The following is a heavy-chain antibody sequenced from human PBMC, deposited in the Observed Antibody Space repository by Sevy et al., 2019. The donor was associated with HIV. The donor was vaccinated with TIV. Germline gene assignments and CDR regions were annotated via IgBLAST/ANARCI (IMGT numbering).Heavy chain of an antibody. J-gene: IGHJ6*02. Sequence: GGSLRLSCAASGFTFSSYGMHWVRQAPGKGLEWVAVISYDGSNKYYADSVKGRFTISRDNSKNTLYLQMNSLRAEDTAVYYCAKSCIAAQYYYYGMDVWGQGTTVTVSS. CDR2: ISYDGSNK. CDR1: GFTFSSYG. V-gene: IGHV3-30*18. D-gene: IGHD6-13*01. CDR3: AKSCIAAQYYYYGMDV.